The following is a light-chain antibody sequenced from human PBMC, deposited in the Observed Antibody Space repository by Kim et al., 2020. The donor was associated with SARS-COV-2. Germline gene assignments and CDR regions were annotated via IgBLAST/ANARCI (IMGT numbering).Light chain of an antibody. V-gene: IGLV2-14*03. CDR1: RSEVGGCNY. J-gene: IGLJ1*01. CDR2: DVI. CDR3: NSYTSTSTYV. Sequence: QAITTSSTGTRSEVGGCNYVSCYHKHPRKPPPLVIYDVIKRTSAFSNRWSGSKSGNTASPTIPGLQAVDEADDYCNSYTSTSTYVFGAGTKVTVL.